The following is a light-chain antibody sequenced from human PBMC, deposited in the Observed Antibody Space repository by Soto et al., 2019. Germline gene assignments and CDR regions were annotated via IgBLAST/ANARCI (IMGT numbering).Light chain of an antibody. J-gene: IGKJ4*01. V-gene: IGKV3-20*01. CDR2: GAS. CDR3: HQYGSSPLT. Sequence: EIVLTQSPGTLSLSPGERATLSCRASQSVSSSYLAWYQQKPGQAPRLLIYGASSRATGIPDRFSGSGSGTDFTLTISRLEPEDFAVYYCHQYGSSPLTFGGGIKVEMK. CDR1: QSVSSSY.